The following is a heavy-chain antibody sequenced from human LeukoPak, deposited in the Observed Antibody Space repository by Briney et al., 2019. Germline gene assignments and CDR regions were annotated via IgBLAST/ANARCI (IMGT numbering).Heavy chain of an antibody. J-gene: IGHJ4*02. Sequence: GGSLRLSCAASGFTFSSYAMSWVRQAPGKGLEWVSAISGSGGSTYYADSVKGRFTISRDNSKNTLYLQMNSLRAEDTAVYYCAKRSYFDSSGYYPTYFDNWGQEPLAPVSS. D-gene: IGHD3-22*01. CDR3: AKRSYFDSSGYYPTYFDN. CDR2: ISGSGGST. V-gene: IGHV3-23*01. CDR1: GFTFSSYA.